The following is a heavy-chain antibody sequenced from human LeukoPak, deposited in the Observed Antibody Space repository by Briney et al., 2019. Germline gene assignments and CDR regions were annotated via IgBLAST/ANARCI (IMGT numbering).Heavy chain of an antibody. CDR1: GFTFDDYG. CDR2: INWNGGST. Sequence: GGSLRLSCAASGFTFDDYGMSWVRQAPGKGLEWVSGINWNGGSTGYADSVKGRFTISRDNAKNSLYLQMNSLRAEGTALYYCARDLMGIAYRGAFYYWGQGTLVTVSS. J-gene: IGHJ4*02. V-gene: IGHV3-20*04. D-gene: IGHD6-13*01. CDR3: ARDLMGIAYRGAFYY.